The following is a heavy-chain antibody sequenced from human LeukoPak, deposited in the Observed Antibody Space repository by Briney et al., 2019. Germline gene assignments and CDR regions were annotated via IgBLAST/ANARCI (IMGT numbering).Heavy chain of an antibody. D-gene: IGHD2-2*02. Sequence: GGSLRLGCTASGFTFGDHTMNWVRQAKGKGLEWVGFIRSEAYGGTIQYAPSVKGRFSISRDDSKSIAYLHMNSLKASDTAVYYCAIAGNSNTNCYRCFAYWGQGTLVTVSS. V-gene: IGHV3-49*04. CDR1: GFTFGDHT. CDR2: IRSEAYGGTI. CDR3: AIAGNSNTNCYRCFAY. J-gene: IGHJ4*02.